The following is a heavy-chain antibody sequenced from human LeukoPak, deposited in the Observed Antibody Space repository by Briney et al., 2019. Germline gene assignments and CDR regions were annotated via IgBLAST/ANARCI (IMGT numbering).Heavy chain of an antibody. CDR2: IKEDGSEK. J-gene: IGHJ4*02. V-gene: IGHV3-7*01. CDR1: GFTFSSYR. CDR3: ARDFQSSY. Sequence: PGGSLRLSCAASGFTFSSYRMIWVRQAPGKGLEWVAKIKEDGSEKKYVDSVMGRFTISRDNAKNSLYLQMNSLRAEDTAVYYCARDFQSSYWGQGTLVTVSS.